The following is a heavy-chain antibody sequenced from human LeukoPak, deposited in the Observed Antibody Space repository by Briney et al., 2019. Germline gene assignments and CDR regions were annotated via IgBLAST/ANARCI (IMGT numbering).Heavy chain of an antibody. CDR3: ARSSRYCSSTSCYDSYYYYYMDV. CDR1: GGTFSSYA. Sequence: ASVKVSCKASGGTFSSYAISWVRQAAGQGLEWMGGIIPIFGTANYAQKFQGRVTITADESTSTAYMELSSLRSEDTAVYYCARSSRYCSSTSCYDSYYYYYMDVWGKGTTVTVSS. D-gene: IGHD2-2*01. J-gene: IGHJ6*03. V-gene: IGHV1-69*13. CDR2: IIPIFGTA.